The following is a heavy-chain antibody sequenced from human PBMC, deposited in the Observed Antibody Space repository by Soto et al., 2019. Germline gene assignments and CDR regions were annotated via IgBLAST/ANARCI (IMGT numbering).Heavy chain of an antibody. Sequence: ASAKVSCKASGYRITSHSSSWVRQAPGQGLEWMGWISAYNGNTNYAQKLQGRVTMTTDTSTSTAYMELRSLRSDDTAVYYCARDLSSQWLDYYYYYGMDVWGQGTTVTVSS. D-gene: IGHD6-19*01. CDR2: ISAYNGNT. CDR1: GYRITSHS. J-gene: IGHJ6*02. V-gene: IGHV1-18*04. CDR3: ARDLSSQWLDYYYYYGMDV.